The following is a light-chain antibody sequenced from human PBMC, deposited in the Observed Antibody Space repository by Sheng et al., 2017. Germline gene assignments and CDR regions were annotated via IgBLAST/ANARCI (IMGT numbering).Light chain of an antibody. CDR3: QQYNNWPMYT. CDR2: ATS. J-gene: IGKJ2*01. Sequence: EIVLTQSPGTLSLSPGEGATLSCRASQTVTTSYLAWYQHKPGQAPRLLIYATSSRASGIPDRFSGSGSGTDFTLTISRLEPEDFAVYYCQQYNNWPMYTFGQGTKLEIK. CDR1: QTVTTSY. V-gene: IGKV3-20*01.